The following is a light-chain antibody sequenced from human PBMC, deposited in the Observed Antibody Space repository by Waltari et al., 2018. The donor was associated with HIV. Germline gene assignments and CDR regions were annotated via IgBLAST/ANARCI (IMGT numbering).Light chain of an antibody. CDR2: WAS. CDR3: QQYGSSPPST. J-gene: IGKJ5*01. Sequence: IVTTQSPDSLAASLGETATIHCKSSQSLLYRSNNRNYLAWYQQKPGQPPKLLIYWASTRESGVPDRFSGSGSGTDFTLTISTLEPEDFAVYYCQQYGSSPPSTFGQGTRLDFK. V-gene: IGKV4-1*01. CDR1: QSLLYRSNNRNY.